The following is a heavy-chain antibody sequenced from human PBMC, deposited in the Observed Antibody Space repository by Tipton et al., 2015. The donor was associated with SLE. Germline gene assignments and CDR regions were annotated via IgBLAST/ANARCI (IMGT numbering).Heavy chain of an antibody. Sequence: FTISRDNAKNSVYLQMSSLRAEDTAVYYCARDAIEVVASYYYYMDVWGKGTTVTVSS. V-gene: IGHV3-48*01. D-gene: IGHD2-15*01. CDR3: ARDAIEVVASYYYYMDV. J-gene: IGHJ6*03.